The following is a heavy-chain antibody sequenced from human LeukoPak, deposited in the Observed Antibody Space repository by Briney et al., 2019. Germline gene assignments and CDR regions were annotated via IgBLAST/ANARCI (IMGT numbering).Heavy chain of an antibody. Sequence: PSETLSLTCTVSGGSISSSSYYWGWIRQPPGKGLEWIGSIYYSGSTYYNPSLKSRVTISVDTSKNQFSLKLSPVTAADTAVYYCARILISTTIRAFDPWGQGTLVTVSS. CDR2: IYYSGST. CDR3: ARILISTTIRAFDP. D-gene: IGHD1-26*01. CDR1: GGSISSSSYY. V-gene: IGHV4-39*07. J-gene: IGHJ5*02.